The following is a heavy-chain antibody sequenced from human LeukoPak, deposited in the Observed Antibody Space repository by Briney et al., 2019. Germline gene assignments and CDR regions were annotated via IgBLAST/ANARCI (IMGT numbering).Heavy chain of an antibody. Sequence: GGSLRLSCAASGFTFSSYGMHWVRQAPGKGLEWVAVISYDGSNKYYADSVKGRFTISRDNSKNTLYLQMNSLRAEDTAVYYCAKDHGGVAIWGQGTMVTVSS. CDR1: GFTFSSYG. CDR2: ISYDGSNK. J-gene: IGHJ3*02. V-gene: IGHV3-30*18. D-gene: IGHD2-8*02. CDR3: AKDHGGVAI.